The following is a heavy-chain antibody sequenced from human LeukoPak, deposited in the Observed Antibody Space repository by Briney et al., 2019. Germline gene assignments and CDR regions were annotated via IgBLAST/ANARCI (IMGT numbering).Heavy chain of an antibody. CDR3: ARWVDYSSSPDAFDI. Sequence: PGGSLRLSCAASGFTFSSYSMNWVRQAPGKGLEWVSSISSSSSYIYYADSVKGRFTISRDNAKNSLYLQMNSVRAEDTAVYYCARWVDYSSSPDAFDIWGQGTMVTVPS. J-gene: IGHJ3*02. CDR2: ISSSSSYI. CDR1: GFTFSSYS. V-gene: IGHV3-21*01. D-gene: IGHD6-6*01.